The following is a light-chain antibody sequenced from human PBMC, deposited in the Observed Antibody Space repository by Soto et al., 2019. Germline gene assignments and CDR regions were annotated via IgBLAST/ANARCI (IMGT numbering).Light chain of an antibody. J-gene: IGLJ2*01. CDR3: SAYAGSSTL. V-gene: IGLV2-8*01. CDR2: DVF. Sequence: QYALTQPPSASGSPGQSVTISCSGTSSDVGSYNYVSWYQQHPGKAPKLMIYDVFKRPSGVPDRFSGSKSGNTASLTVSGLQAEDEADYYCSAYAGSSTLFGGGTKLTVL. CDR1: SSDVGSYNY.